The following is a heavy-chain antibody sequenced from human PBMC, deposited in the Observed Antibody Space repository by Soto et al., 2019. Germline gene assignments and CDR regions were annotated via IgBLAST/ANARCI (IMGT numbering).Heavy chain of an antibody. CDR2: IYWDDDQ. J-gene: IGHJ3*02. Sequence: QITLKESGPTLVKPTETLTVTCTVSGFSLSGDGVGVGWIRQPPGKALEWLALIYWDDDQRYSPSLKTRLTITKDASKNQVVLTMTNMDPMDTATYYCAHAYGGTSWPHDDFDIWGQGTVVTVSS. V-gene: IGHV2-5*02. D-gene: IGHD2-21*01. CDR1: GFSLSGDGVG. CDR3: AHAYGGTSWPHDDFDI.